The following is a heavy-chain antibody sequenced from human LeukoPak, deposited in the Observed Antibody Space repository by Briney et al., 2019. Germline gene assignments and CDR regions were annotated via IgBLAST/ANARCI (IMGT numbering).Heavy chain of an antibody. Sequence: SETLSLTCAVSGDAISSSKWWSWVRQPPGKGLGGMGEIYHSGSTNYNPSLKGRVTISVDKSKNQFSLKLSSVTAADTAVYYCARGRRPNYDSSGYYRSCWFDPWGQGTLVTVSS. CDR3: ARGRRPNYDSSGYYRSCWFDP. CDR2: IYHSGST. V-gene: IGHV4-4*02. D-gene: IGHD3-22*01. CDR1: GDAISSSKW. J-gene: IGHJ5*02.